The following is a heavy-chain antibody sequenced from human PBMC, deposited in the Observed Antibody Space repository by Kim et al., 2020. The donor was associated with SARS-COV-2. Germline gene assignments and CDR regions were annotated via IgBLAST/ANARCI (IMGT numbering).Heavy chain of an antibody. D-gene: IGHD3-10*01. CDR3: ARDSKATRGSYYYSYYMDV. V-gene: IGHV3-9*01. Sequence: GGSLRLSCAASGFTFGDYAMHWVRQAPGKGLEWVSGINWNSGSLDYADSVKGRFTISRDNGKNSLILRMNSLRVDDTALYYCARDSKATRGSYYYSYYMDVWGRGTAVTVSS. CDR1: GFTFGDYA. J-gene: IGHJ6*03. CDR2: INWNSGSL.